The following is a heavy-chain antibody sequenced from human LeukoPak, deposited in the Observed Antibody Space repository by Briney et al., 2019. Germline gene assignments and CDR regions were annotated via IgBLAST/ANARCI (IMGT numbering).Heavy chain of an antibody. CDR2: INTNSGGT. Sequence: ASVKVSCKASGYTFTGYYMHWVRQAPGQGLEWMGWINTNSGGTNYAQKFQGRVTMARDTSISTAYMELSRLRSDDTAVYYCARVGDTAEVLGRDWGQGTLVTVSS. D-gene: IGHD5-18*01. J-gene: IGHJ4*02. V-gene: IGHV1-2*02. CDR3: ARVGDTAEVLGRD. CDR1: GYTFTGYY.